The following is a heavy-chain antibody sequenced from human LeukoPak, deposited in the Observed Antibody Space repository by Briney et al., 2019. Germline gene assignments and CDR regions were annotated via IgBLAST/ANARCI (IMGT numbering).Heavy chain of an antibody. CDR3: AKVRTVAARSDAFDI. CDR1: GFTFSSYG. CDR2: ISGSGGST. J-gene: IGHJ3*02. Sequence: GGSLRLSCAASGFTFSSYGMTWVRQAPGKGLEWVSAISGSGGSTYYADSVKGRFTISRDNSKNTLYLQMNSLRAEDTAVYYCAKVRTVAARSDAFDIWGQGTMVTVSS. D-gene: IGHD4-23*01. V-gene: IGHV3-23*01.